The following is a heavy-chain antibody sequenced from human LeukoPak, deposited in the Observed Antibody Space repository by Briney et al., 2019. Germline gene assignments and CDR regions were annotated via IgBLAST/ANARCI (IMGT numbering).Heavy chain of an antibody. J-gene: IGHJ4*02. CDR2: INSDGSST. D-gene: IGHD3-10*01. CDR3: TRGTGSDYSLGY. Sequence: GGSLRLSCAVSGFTFSSYWMHWVRQAPGKGLVWVSRINSDGSSTIYADSVQGRFTISRDNAKNTLYLQMNSLRAEDTAVYFCTRGTGSDYSLGYWGQGTLVTVSS. CDR1: GFTFSSYW. V-gene: IGHV3-74*01.